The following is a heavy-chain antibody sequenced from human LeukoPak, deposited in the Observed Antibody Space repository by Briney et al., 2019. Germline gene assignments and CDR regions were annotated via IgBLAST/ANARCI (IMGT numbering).Heavy chain of an antibody. J-gene: IGHJ3*01. CDR1: GFTFSSYW. V-gene: IGHV3-7*03. CDR3: ARSSYSSSSSV. Sequence: PGGSLRLSCTASGFTFSSYWMDWVRQAPGKGLEWVANIKQDGSEKYYVDSVKGRFTISRDNAKNSLYLQMNSLRAEDTAVYYCARSSYSSSSSVWGQGTMVTVSS. CDR2: IKQDGSEK. D-gene: IGHD6-6*01.